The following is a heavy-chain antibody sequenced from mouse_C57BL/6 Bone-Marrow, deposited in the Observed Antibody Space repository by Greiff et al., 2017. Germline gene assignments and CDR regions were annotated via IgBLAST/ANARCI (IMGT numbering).Heavy chain of an antibody. D-gene: IGHD1-1*01. V-gene: IGHV8-12*01. Sequence: QVTLKESGPGILQPSQTLSLTCSFSGFSLSTSGMGVSWIRQPSGKGLEWLAHIYWDDDKRYNPSLKSRLTISKDTSRNQVFLKFTSVDNADTATYYCARGPTRVYYYAMDYWGQGTSVTVSS. CDR3: ARGPTRVYYYAMDY. J-gene: IGHJ4*01. CDR1: GFSLSTSGMG. CDR2: IYWDDDK.